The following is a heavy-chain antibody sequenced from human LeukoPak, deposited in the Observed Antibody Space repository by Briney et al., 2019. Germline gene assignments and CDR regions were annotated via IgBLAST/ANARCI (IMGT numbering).Heavy chain of an antibody. D-gene: IGHD3-3*01. V-gene: IGHV3-48*01. CDR2: ISSSSSTI. CDR3: ARASRYDFWSGYTYYFDY. J-gene: IGHJ4*02. CDR1: GFTFSSYS. Sequence: PGGSLRLSCAASGFTFSSYSMNWVRQAPGKGLEWVSYISSSSSTIYYADSVKGRFTISRDNAKNSLYLQMNSLRAEDTAVYYCARASRYDFWSGYTYYFDYWGQGTLVTVSS.